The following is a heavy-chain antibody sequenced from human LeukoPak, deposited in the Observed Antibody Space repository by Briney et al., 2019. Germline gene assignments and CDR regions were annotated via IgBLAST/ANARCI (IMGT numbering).Heavy chain of an antibody. CDR2: ISSSGSTI. Sequence: GGSLRLSCAASGFTFSDYYMSWIRQAPGKGLEWVSYISSSGSTIYYADSVKGRFTISRDNAKNSLYLQMNSLRAEDTAVYYCASSTSYDSSGYLWRETEYYFDYWGQGTLVTVSS. CDR3: ASSTSYDSSGYLWRETEYYFDY. V-gene: IGHV3-11*04. D-gene: IGHD3-22*01. CDR1: GFTFSDYY. J-gene: IGHJ4*02.